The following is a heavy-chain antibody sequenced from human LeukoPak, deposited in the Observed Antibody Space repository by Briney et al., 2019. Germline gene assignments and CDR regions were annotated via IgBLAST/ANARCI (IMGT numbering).Heavy chain of an antibody. V-gene: IGHV3-53*01. CDR2: MYSDNNI. CDR3: ARGILGLIPIDY. D-gene: IGHD3-10*01. CDR1: GFVVSNNY. Sequence: GGSLRLSCAASGFVVSNNYLAWVRQAPGEGLEWVSFMYSDNNIYYADSVKGRFAISRDNSKNTFYLQMNSLRVEDTAIYYCARGILGLIPIDYWGQGTLVTVSS. J-gene: IGHJ4*02.